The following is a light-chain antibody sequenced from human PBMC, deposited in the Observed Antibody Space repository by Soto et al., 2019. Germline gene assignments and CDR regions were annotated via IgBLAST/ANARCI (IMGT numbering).Light chain of an antibody. CDR3: YSFTTRTTYV. Sequence: QSVLTQPPSVSGSPGQSVTISCSGTSSDVGSYNHVSWYQQAPGTAPKVMIYEVYNRPSGVPDRFSGSKSGNTASLTISGLQPEDEADYYCYSFTTRTTYVFGTGTKLTVL. CDR1: SSDVGSYNH. V-gene: IGLV2-18*02. J-gene: IGLJ1*01. CDR2: EVY.